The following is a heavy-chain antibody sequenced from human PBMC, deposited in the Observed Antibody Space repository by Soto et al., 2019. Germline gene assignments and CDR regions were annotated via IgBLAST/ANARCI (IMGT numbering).Heavy chain of an antibody. J-gene: IGHJ4*02. CDR2: ISGGGRST. V-gene: IGHV3-23*01. CDR3: AYTSGSHLGSQQN. D-gene: IGHD3-10*01. Sequence: EVQLLESGGGLVQSGGSLRLSCAASGFTFSNYAMSWVRQAPGKGLEWLSGISGGGRSTYYADSVKGRFTISRDNSKSTLYLQMSSLRADDTALYYCAYTSGSHLGSQQNWGQGTLVTVSS. CDR1: GFTFSNYA.